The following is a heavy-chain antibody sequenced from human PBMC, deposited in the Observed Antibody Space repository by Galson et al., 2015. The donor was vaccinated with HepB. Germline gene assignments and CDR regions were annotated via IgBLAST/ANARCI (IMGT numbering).Heavy chain of an antibody. Sequence: SLRLSCAGSGFSFNYFPMHWVRQAPGKGLEWVAVISYTGTYTGYADFGRGRFAISRDNSKNALYLQMNSLRVEDTALYYCVRPRGAGAGDYQNWYFDLWGRGTLVTVSS. CDR2: ISYTGTYT. CDR1: GFSFNYFP. D-gene: IGHD4-17*01. CDR3: VRPRGAGAGDYQNWYFDL. J-gene: IGHJ2*01. V-gene: IGHV3-30*09.